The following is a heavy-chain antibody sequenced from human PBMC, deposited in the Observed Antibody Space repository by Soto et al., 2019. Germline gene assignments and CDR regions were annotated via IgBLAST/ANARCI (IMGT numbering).Heavy chain of an antibody. D-gene: IGHD5-18*01. CDR1: GGSISSYY. CDR2: IYYSGST. V-gene: IGHV4-59*08. Sequence: SETLSLTCTVSGGSISSYYWSWIRQPPGKGLEWIGYIYYSGSTNYNPSLKSRVTISVDTSKNQFSLSLSSVTAADTAVYYCARGRGYSYGLDPWGQGTLVTVSS. CDR3: ARGRGYSYGLDP. J-gene: IGHJ5*02.